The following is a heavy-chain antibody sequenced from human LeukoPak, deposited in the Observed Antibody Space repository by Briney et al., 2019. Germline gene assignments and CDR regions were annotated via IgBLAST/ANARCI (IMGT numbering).Heavy chain of an antibody. CDR3: ARSFNQYYYDSSGYTRKATPSDAFDI. CDR2: IYHSGST. Sequence: SETLSLTCTASGYSISSGYYWGWIRQPPGKGLEWIGSIYHSGSTYYNPSLKSRVTISVDTSKNQFSLKLSSVTAADTAVYYCARSFNQYYYDSSGYTRKATPSDAFDIWGQGTMVTVSS. CDR1: GYSISSGYY. J-gene: IGHJ3*02. V-gene: IGHV4-38-2*02. D-gene: IGHD3-22*01.